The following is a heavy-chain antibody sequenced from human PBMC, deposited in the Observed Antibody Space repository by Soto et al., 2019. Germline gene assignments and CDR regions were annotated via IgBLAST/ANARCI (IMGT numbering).Heavy chain of an antibody. D-gene: IGHD2-2*01. Sequence: ASVKVSCKASGGTFSSYAISWVRQAPGQGLEWMGGIIPIFGTANYAQKFQGRVAITADESTSTAYMELSSLRSEDTAVYYCATSIVVVPAAISPYYYGMDVWGQGTTVTVSS. V-gene: IGHV1-69*13. J-gene: IGHJ6*02. CDR3: ATSIVVVPAAISPYYYGMDV. CDR1: GGTFSSYA. CDR2: IIPIFGTA.